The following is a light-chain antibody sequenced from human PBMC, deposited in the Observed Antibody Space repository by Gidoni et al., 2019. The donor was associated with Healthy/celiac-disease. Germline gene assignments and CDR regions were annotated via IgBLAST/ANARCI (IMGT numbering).Light chain of an antibody. CDR1: QSVSSN. Sequence: EIVMTQSPATLSVSPGERATLSCRASQSVSSNFAWYQQKPGQAPRLLIYGASTRATGIPARFSGSGSGKEFTLTISSLQSEDFAVYYCQQYNNWPPAFGGGTKVEIK. J-gene: IGKJ4*01. CDR3: QQYNNWPPA. V-gene: IGKV3-15*01. CDR2: GAS.